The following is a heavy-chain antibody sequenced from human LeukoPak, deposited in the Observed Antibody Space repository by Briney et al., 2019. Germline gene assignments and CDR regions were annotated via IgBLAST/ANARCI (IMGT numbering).Heavy chain of an antibody. D-gene: IGHD2-21*02. CDR1: GFTFSSYE. CDR3: ARDRLKYYYYYGMDV. J-gene: IGHJ6*02. V-gene: IGHV3-48*03. Sequence: GGSLRLSCAASGFTFSSYEMNWVRQAPGKGLEWVSYISSSGSTIYYADSVKGRFTISRDNAKNSLYLQMNSLRAEDTAVYYCARDRLKYYYYYGMDVWGQGTKVSDCS. CDR2: ISSSGSTI.